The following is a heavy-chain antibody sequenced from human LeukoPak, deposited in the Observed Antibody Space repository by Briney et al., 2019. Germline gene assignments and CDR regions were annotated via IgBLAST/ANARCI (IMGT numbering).Heavy chain of an antibody. J-gene: IGHJ3*02. V-gene: IGHV4-39*07. CDR1: GGSISSSSYD. CDR3: ARESYYDSSGYSHDAFDI. Sequence: SETLSLTCTVSGGSISSSSYDWAWIRQPPGKGLEWIVSIYYSGNTYYKSSRKSRTTIAVDTSNNQFSLKLTSVTPAYTAVYYCARESYYDSSGYSHDAFDIWGQGTMVTVSS. D-gene: IGHD3-22*01. CDR2: IYYSGNT.